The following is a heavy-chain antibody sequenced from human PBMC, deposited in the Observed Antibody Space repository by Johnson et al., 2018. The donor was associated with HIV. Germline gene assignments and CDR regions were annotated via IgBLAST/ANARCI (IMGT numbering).Heavy chain of an antibody. CDR3: AKHNGLDSSWPFDAFDI. CDR1: GFPFSNYG. D-gene: IGHD6-13*01. J-gene: IGHJ3*02. Sequence: QVQLVESGGGVVQPGGSLRLSCAAYGFPFSNYGMHWVRQAPGKGLEWVAFIRFDGSNKYYVDSVKGRFTISRDSSKNTLYLQMNSLRPEDTAVYYCAKHNGLDSSWPFDAFDIWGQGTRVTVSS. V-gene: IGHV3-30*02. CDR2: IRFDGSNK.